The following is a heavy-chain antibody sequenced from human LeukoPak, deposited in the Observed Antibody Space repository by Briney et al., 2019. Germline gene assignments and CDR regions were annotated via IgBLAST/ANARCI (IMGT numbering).Heavy chain of an antibody. Sequence: GGSLRLSCAASGFTLSSFGMTWVRLASGKRLEWVSSITGAGGGTLYADSVKGRFTISRDNSKNTLYLQMNSLRAEDTAVYYCARQGDYYDSSGYYYWGQGTLVTVSS. CDR1: GFTLSSFG. V-gene: IGHV3-23*01. CDR3: ARQGDYYDSSGYYY. CDR2: ITGAGGGT. D-gene: IGHD3-22*01. J-gene: IGHJ4*02.